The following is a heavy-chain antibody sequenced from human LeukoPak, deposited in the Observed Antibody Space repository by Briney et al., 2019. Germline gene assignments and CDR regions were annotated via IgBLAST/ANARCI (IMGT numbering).Heavy chain of an antibody. CDR3: ARDIQTTVVAPTYYYYYMDV. D-gene: IGHD4-23*01. Sequence: GGSLRLSCAASGFTFSSYGIHWVRQAPGKGLEWVAVISYDGSNKYYADSVKGRFTISRDNAKNTLYLQMNSLRAEDTAVYYCARDIQTTVVAPTYYYYYMDVWGKGTTVTISS. J-gene: IGHJ6*03. V-gene: IGHV3-30*03. CDR2: ISYDGSNK. CDR1: GFTFSSYG.